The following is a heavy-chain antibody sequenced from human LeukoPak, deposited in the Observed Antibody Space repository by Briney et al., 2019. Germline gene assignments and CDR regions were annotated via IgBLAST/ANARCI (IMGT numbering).Heavy chain of an antibody. CDR3: ARGARTPSGYGSRTAGRANWFDP. V-gene: IGHV4-34*01. CDR1: GGSFSGYY. J-gene: IGHJ5*02. Sequence: PSETLSLTCAVYGGSFSGYYWSWIRQPPGKGLEWIGEINNSRSTNYNPSLKSRVTISVDPSKNQFSLKLSSVTAADTAVYYCARGARTPSGYGSRTAGRANWFDPWGQGTLVTASS. CDR2: INNSRST. D-gene: IGHD5-12*01.